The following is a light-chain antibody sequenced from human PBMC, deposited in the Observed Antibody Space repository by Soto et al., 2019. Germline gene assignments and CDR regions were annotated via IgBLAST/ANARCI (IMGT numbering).Light chain of an antibody. CDR2: GKG. CDR3: QCYDNSPGANVL. Sequence: QSVLTQPPSVSGTPGQRGSISCTGGRSNIGGGYDVHWYLQLPGTAPKLLINGKGNRPSGVPDRYSVSRSGTSASLAITGLQAEDEAVYYCQCYDNSPGANVLFGGGTKLTVL. J-gene: IGLJ2*01. CDR1: RSNIGGGYD. V-gene: IGLV1-40*01.